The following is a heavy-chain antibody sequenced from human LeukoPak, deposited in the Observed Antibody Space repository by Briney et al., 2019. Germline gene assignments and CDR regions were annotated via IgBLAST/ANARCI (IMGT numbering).Heavy chain of an antibody. CDR1: GFTFSSYS. D-gene: IGHD3-10*01. J-gene: IGHJ4*02. Sequence: GGSLRLSCAASGFTFSSYSMNWVRQAPGEGLEWVSSISSSSSYIYYADSVKGRFTISRDNAKNSLYLQMNSLRAEDTAVYYCARDSGLLWFGELHYWGQGTLVTVSS. CDR2: ISSSSSYI. V-gene: IGHV3-21*01. CDR3: ARDSGLLWFGELHY.